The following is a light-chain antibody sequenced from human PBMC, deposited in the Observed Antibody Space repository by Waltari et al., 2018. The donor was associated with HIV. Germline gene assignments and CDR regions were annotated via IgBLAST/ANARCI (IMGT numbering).Light chain of an antibody. CDR2: VNSDGSY. Sequence: QLVLTQSASASASLGASVKLTCTLSSGYTAYAIAWHQQQAEKGPRYLMKVNSDGSYSRGDGIPGRFSGSSSEAERYLTIPSLQSEDEADYYCQTWDTGIRVFGGGTKLTVL. J-gene: IGLJ3*02. V-gene: IGLV4-69*01. CDR3: QTWDTGIRV. CDR1: SGYTAYA.